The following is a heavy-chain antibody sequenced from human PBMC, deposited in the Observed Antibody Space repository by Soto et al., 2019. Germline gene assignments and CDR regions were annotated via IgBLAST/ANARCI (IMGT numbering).Heavy chain of an antibody. CDR1: GFTFSHYG. D-gene: IGHD2-2*01. Sequence: QVQLVESGGGVVQPGRSLRLSCAASGFTFSHYGMHWVRQAPGKGLEWVAAIQSDASKKYYADSVKGRFAISSDSSTDTVYLQMNTLRAEDTALYYCARDDCGRPSCLACWGQGTLVTVSS. J-gene: IGHJ4*02. CDR2: IQSDASKK. V-gene: IGHV3-33*01. CDR3: ARDDCGRPSCLAC.